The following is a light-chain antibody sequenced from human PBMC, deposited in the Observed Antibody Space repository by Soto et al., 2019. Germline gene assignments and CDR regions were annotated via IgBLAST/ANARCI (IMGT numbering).Light chain of an antibody. V-gene: IGKV3-11*01. Sequence: EIVLTQFPATLSLSPGDGATLSCRASQSVSSYLAWYQQKRGQAPRLLIYDSSNRATGIPARFSGSGSGTDFSLIISSLEPEDFAVYYRQQRSNWPLTFGGGTKVDIK. CDR2: DSS. CDR1: QSVSSY. J-gene: IGKJ4*01. CDR3: QQRSNWPLT.